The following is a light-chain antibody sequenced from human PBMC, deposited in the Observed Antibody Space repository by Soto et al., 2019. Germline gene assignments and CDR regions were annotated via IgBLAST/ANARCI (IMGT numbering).Light chain of an antibody. Sequence: EIVMTQSPATLSVSPGERATLSCRASQSVNIYLAWYQQKPGQAPRLLIYGASTRATGIPARFSGSGSGTEFTLTISSLQSEDSAVYYCQQYKNWLALTFGGGTKVDIK. CDR2: GAS. CDR1: QSVNIY. V-gene: IGKV3-15*01. CDR3: QQYKNWLALT. J-gene: IGKJ4*01.